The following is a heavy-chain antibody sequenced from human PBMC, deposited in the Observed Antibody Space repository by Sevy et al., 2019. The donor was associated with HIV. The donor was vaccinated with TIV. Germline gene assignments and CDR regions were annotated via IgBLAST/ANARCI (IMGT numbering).Heavy chain of an antibody. D-gene: IGHD3-22*01. CDR1: GFTVSSNY. Sequence: GGSLRLSCAASGFTVSSNYMSWVRQAPGKGLEWVSVIYSGGSTYYADSVKGRFTSSRDNSKNTLYLQMNSLRAEDTAVYYCASGYYYDSSGPPAAAFDIWGQGTMVTVSS. CDR2: IYSGGST. J-gene: IGHJ3*02. V-gene: IGHV3-53*01. CDR3: ASGYYYDSSGPPAAAFDI.